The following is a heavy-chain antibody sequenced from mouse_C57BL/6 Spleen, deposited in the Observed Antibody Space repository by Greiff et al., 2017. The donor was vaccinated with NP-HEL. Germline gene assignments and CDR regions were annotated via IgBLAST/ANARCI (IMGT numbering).Heavy chain of an antibody. D-gene: IGHD1-1*01. CDR3: ARYTTVVADYAMDY. V-gene: IGHV1-50*01. CDR1: GYTFTSYW. J-gene: IGHJ4*01. CDR2: IDPSDSYT. Sequence: QVQLKQPGAELVKPGASVKLSCKASGYTFTSYWMQWVKQRPGQGLEWIGEIDPSDSYTNYNQKFKGKATLTVDTSSSTAYMQLSSLTSEDSAVYYCARYTTVVADYAMDYWGQGTSVTVSS.